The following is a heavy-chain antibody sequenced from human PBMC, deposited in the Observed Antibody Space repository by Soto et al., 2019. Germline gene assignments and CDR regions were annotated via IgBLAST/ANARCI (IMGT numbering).Heavy chain of an antibody. V-gene: IGHV5-51*01. CDR2: IYPGDSDT. J-gene: IGHJ6*02. CDR1: GYSFTSYW. CDR3: ARQMATVTFSSYYGMDV. Sequence: GESLKISCKGSGYSFTSYWIGWVRQMPGKGLEWMGVIYPGDSDTRYSSSFHGPVTISPDKSITTAYLQWSSLKASDTAMYYCARQMATVTFSSYYGMDVWGQGTTVTVSS. D-gene: IGHD4-4*01.